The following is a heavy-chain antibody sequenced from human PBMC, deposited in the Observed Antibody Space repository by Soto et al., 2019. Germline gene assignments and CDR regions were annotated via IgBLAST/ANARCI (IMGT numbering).Heavy chain of an antibody. Sequence: SYGGFRQPPEKGLEWIGYIYPSGMPFYNPSLRSRVTISIDRSNDQFSLNLKSVTAADTAVYFCYRYGDHRDLHSSPTRRSSDL. CDR1: S. D-gene: IGHD4-17*01. J-gene: IGHJ2*01. CDR3: YRYGDHRDLHSSPTRRSSDL. V-gene: IGHV4-30-2*01. CDR2: IYPSGMP.